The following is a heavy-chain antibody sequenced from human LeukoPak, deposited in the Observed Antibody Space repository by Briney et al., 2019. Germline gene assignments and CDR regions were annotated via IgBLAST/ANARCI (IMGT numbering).Heavy chain of an antibody. D-gene: IGHD5-18*01. CDR1: GYTFTGYY. CDR2: INPNSGGT. J-gene: IGHJ4*02. Sequence: GASVKVSCKASGYTFTGYYIHWVRQAPGQGLEWMGWINPNSGGTNYAQKFQGRVTLTRDTSIRTVYMELSGLISDDTAMYYCSRDGSADYLSAPSNTAMVPLDYWGQGTLVTVSS. CDR3: SRDGSADYLSAPSNTAMVPLDY. V-gene: IGHV1-2*02.